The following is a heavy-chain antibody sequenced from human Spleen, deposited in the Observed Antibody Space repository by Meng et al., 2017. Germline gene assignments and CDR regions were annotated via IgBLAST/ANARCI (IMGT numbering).Heavy chain of an antibody. CDR2: VSTDNGDT. D-gene: IGHD4-23*01. V-gene: IGHV1-18*01. J-gene: IGHJ4*02. CDR3: EKDTVGTPASH. Sequence: QVQLVPSGAEVKKPGAPVRVSCKTSGYPFNTHSITWVRQAPGQGLEWMGWVSTDNGDTRYAHKFEGRISMTTDTSTRTAYMDLRSLTFDDTAVYYCEKDTVGTPASHWGQGTLVTVSS. CDR1: GYPFNTHS.